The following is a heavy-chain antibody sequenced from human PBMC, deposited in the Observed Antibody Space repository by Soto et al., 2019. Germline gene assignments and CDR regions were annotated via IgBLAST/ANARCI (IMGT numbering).Heavy chain of an antibody. CDR1: GFTFSSYG. D-gene: IGHD5-18*01. J-gene: IGHJ4*02. V-gene: IGHV3-30*03. CDR2: ISYDGGLQ. CDR3: VSDRGYGHASVPYS. Sequence: QAQLVESGGGVVQPGRSLRLSCAASGFTFSSYGMHCVRQAPGTGLEWVAVISYDGGLQHYADSVKGRFTISRDNSKNMVLLQMNSLRAEDTAVYYCVSDRGYGHASVPYSWGQGTLVSVSS.